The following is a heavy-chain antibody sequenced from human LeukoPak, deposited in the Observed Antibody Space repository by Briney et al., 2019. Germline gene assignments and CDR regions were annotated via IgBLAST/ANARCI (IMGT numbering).Heavy chain of an antibody. CDR1: VFTVSRSY. CDR3: ARDKYGSPGAFDI. CDR2: IYSGGSA. Sequence: PGWSLRLSRLACVFTVSRSYMSWVRQAPARGLEGVAVIYSGGSAYYAESVKGRFTISRDNSKNTLYLQMNSLRVEDTAVYHCARDKYGSPGAFDIWGQGTMVTVSS. V-gene: IGHV3-53*01. D-gene: IGHD1-14*01. J-gene: IGHJ3*02.